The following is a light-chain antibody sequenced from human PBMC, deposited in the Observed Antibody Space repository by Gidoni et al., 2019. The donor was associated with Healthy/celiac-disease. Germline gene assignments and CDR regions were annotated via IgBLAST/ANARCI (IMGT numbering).Light chain of an antibody. J-gene: IGLJ2*01. CDR2: DVS. Sequence: QSALTQPRSVSGSPGQSVTISCTGTSSDVGGYNYVSWYQQPPGKAPKLMIYDVSKRPSGVPDRFSGSKSGNTASLTISGLQAEDDADYYCCSYAGSYTLVFGGGTKLTVL. CDR1: SSDVGGYNY. V-gene: IGLV2-11*01. CDR3: CSYAGSYTLV.